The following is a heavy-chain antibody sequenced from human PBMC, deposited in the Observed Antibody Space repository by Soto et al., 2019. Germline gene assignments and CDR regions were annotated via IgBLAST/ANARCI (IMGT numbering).Heavy chain of an antibody. J-gene: IGHJ4*02. CDR3: AREGINNYNEYYFDS. V-gene: IGHV3-21*01. CDR1: GFTFSTYS. D-gene: IGHD4-4*01. CDR2: ISGSGNYT. Sequence: GVLRLSCAASGFTFSTYSMSWVRQAPGKGLEWVSSISGSGNYTHYADFLRGRFTISRDNAKTSLYLQMNSLRAEDTAVYYCAREGINNYNEYYFDSWGQGTVVTVSS.